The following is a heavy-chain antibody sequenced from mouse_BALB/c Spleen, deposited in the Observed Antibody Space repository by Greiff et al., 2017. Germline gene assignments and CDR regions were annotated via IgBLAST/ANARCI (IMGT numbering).Heavy chain of an antibody. CDR3: ARDLQFITTATLAY. Sequence: EVMLVESGGGLVQPGGSLKLSCAASGFTFSSYGMSWVRQTPDKRLELVATINSNGGSTYYPDSVKGRFTISRDNAKNTLYLQMSSLKSEDTAMYYCARDLQFITTATLAYWGQGTLVTVSA. J-gene: IGHJ3*01. CDR2: INSNGGST. CDR1: GFTFSSYG. V-gene: IGHV5-6-3*01. D-gene: IGHD1-2*01.